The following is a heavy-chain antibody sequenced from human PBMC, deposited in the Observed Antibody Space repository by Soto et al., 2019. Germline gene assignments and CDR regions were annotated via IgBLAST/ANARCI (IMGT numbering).Heavy chain of an antibody. V-gene: IGHV3-23*01. D-gene: IGHD3-10*01. CDR2: ISGSGVST. CDR3: AKHPYGSGNYYYYGMDV. Sequence: GGSRGLAGAASWFTFSSYARSWGRQGPGKGLEWVSAISGSGVSTYYADSVKGRFTISRDNSKNTLYLQMNSLRVEDTAVYYCAKHPYGSGNYYYYGMDVRGQGTTVTSP. J-gene: IGHJ6*02. CDR1: WFTFSSYA.